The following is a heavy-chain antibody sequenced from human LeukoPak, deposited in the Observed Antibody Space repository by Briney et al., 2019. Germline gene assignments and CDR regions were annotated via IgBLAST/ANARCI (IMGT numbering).Heavy chain of an antibody. D-gene: IGHD2-15*01. J-gene: IGHJ4*02. CDR3: ATRSRYCSGGSCHSYFDY. CDR2: FDPEDGET. CDR1: GYTFTSYG. V-gene: IGHV1-24*01. Sequence: ASVKVSCKASGYTFTSYGVSWVRQAPGQGLEWMGGFDPEDGETIYAQKFQGRVTMTEDTSTDTAYMELSSLRSEDTAVYYCATRSRYCSGGSCHSYFDYWGQGTLVTVSS.